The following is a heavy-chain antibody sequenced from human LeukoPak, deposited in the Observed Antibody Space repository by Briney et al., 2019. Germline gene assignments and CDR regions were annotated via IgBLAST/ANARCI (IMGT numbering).Heavy chain of an antibody. CDR3: ASLERWNLNLLPPGAPFFDY. V-gene: IGHV4-34*01. D-gene: IGHD5-24*01. J-gene: IGHJ4*02. Sequence: SETLSLTCAVSGGSFSGYYWSWIRQPPGKGLEWIGEINHSGSTNYNPSLKSRLTISVDTSKNQSSLKLSSVTAADTAVYYCASLERWNLNLLPPGAPFFDYWGQGTLVTVSS. CDR2: INHSGST. CDR1: GGSFSGYY.